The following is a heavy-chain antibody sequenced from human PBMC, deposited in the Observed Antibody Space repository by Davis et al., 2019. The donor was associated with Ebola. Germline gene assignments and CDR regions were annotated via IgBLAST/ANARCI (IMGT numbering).Heavy chain of an antibody. J-gene: IGHJ4*02. D-gene: IGHD1-26*01. Sequence: AASVKVSCKASGFTFSTHGISWVRQAPGQGLEWMGMINPNDGRTIYAQKFQGRVTVTRDTSTTTVYMDLNSLRVDDTAVYYCAKLYAVAATRTFFDSWGQGTLVTVSS. CDR3: AKLYAVAATRTFFDS. V-gene: IGHV1-46*01. CDR1: GFTFSTHG. CDR2: INPNDGRT.